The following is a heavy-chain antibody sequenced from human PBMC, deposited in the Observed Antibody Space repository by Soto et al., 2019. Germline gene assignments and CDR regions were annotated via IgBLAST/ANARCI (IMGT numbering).Heavy chain of an antibody. Sequence: GGGLVQPGRSLRLSCAASGCTFDDYAMHWVRQAPGKGLEWVSSISWNIGSIGYADSVKGRFTISRDNAKNSLYLQMNSLRAEDTALYYCAKDGCSSTSCYGLDYWGQGTLVTVSS. CDR1: GCTFDDYA. CDR2: ISWNIGSI. D-gene: IGHD2-2*01. V-gene: IGHV3-9*01. CDR3: AKDGCSSTSCYGLDY. J-gene: IGHJ4*02.